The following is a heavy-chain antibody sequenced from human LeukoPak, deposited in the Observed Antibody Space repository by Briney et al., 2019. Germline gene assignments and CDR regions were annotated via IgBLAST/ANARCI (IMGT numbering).Heavy chain of an antibody. J-gene: IGHJ4*02. CDR1: GLTFDDYA. V-gene: IGHV3-9*03. D-gene: IGHD6-19*01. Sequence: GGSLRLSCAASGLTFDDYAMHWVRQAPGKGLEWVSGISWNSGSIGYADSVKGRFTISRDNAKNSLYLQMNSLRAEDMALYYCAKTTKKQWLGSPIDYGGQGTLVTVSS. CDR3: AKTTKKQWLGSPIDY. CDR2: ISWNSGSI.